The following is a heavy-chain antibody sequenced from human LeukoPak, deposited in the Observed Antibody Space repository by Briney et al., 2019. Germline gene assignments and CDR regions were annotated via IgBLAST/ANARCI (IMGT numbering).Heavy chain of an antibody. CDR2: INHSGST. CDR1: GVSFSGYY. Sequence: PSETLSLTCAVYGVSFSGYYWSWIRQPPGKGLEWIGEINHSGSTNYNPSLKSRVTISVDTSKNQFSLKLSSVTAADTAVYYCARGYCSGGSCYHFDAFDIWGQGTMVTVSS. V-gene: IGHV4-34*01. D-gene: IGHD2-15*01. J-gene: IGHJ3*02. CDR3: ARGYCSGGSCYHFDAFDI.